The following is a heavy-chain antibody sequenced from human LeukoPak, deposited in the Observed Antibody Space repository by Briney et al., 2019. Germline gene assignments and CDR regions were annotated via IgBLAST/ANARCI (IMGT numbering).Heavy chain of an antibody. CDR3: ARSFYDYVWGSYPFDY. D-gene: IGHD3-16*01. J-gene: IGHJ4*02. CDR2: ISSSSSYI. Sequence: GGSLRLSCAASGFTFSSHAMNWVRQAPGKGLEWVSSISSSSSYIYYADSVKGRFTISRDNAKNSLYLQMNSLRAEDTAVYYCARSFYDYVWGSYPFDYWGQGTLVTVSS. V-gene: IGHV3-21*01. CDR1: GFTFSSHA.